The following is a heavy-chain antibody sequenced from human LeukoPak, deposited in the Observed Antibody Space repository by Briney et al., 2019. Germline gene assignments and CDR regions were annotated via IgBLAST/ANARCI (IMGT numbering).Heavy chain of an antibody. CDR3: ARHRGATYYDPFDY. CDR1: GGSISSSSYY. V-gene: IGHV4-39*01. J-gene: IGHJ4*02. CDR2: IYYNGRA. D-gene: IGHD1-26*01. Sequence: SETLSLTCIVSGGSISSSSYYWGWVRQPPGKGLEWIATIYYNGRAFYNPSLKSRVTISEDTSENQFTLKLSSVTAADTAVYYCARHRGATYYDPFDYWGQGTLVTVSS.